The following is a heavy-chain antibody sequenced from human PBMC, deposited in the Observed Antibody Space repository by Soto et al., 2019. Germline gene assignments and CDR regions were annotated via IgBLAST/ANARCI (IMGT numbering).Heavy chain of an antibody. CDR2: IFYSGIT. V-gene: IGHV4-59*01. CDR1: GGSISSYF. D-gene: IGHD1-26*01. J-gene: IGHJ3*02. Sequence: SETLSLTCTVSGGSISSYFWSWIRQSPGEGLEWIGYIFYSGITNYSPSLKSRVTMSLGTAKNQFSLNLTSVTAADTAVYYCARGRGGTYDAFDIWGQGTMVTVSS. CDR3: ARGRGGTYDAFDI.